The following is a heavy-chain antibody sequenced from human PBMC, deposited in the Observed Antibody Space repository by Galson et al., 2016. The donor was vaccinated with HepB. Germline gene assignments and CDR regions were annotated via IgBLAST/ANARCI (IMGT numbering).Heavy chain of an antibody. CDR1: GFTFSTSA. CDR2: IWYDGSYQ. D-gene: IGHD2-8*01. CDR3: AKDRARYSTSSCDY. V-gene: IGHV3-33*06. Sequence: SLRLSCAASGFTFSTSAMSWVRQAPGKGLEWVAVIWYDGSYQYSADSLKGRFTISRDNSKNTLYLQMNSLRAEDTAVYYCAKDRARYSTSSCDYWGQGTLVTVSS. J-gene: IGHJ4*02.